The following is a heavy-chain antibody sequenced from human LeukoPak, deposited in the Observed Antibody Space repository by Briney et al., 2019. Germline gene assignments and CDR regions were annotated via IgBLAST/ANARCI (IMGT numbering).Heavy chain of an antibody. J-gene: IGHJ3*02. CDR2: IYYSGST. CDR3: ARVRSYRLVWAFDI. V-gene: IGHV4-31*03. Sequence: SETLSLTCTVSGGSISSGGYHWSWIRQHPGKGLEWIGNIYYSGSTYYNPSLKSRVTISVDTSKNQFSLKLSSVTAADTAVYYCARVRSYRLVWAFDIWGQGTMVTVSS. CDR1: GGSISSGGYH. D-gene: IGHD3-16*02.